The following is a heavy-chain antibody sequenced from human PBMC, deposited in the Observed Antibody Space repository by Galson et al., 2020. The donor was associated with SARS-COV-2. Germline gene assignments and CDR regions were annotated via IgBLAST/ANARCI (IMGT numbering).Heavy chain of an antibody. V-gene: IGHV3-11*03. CDR2: ISPSSDYT. CDR3: AGSHKNFWYNFDN. Sequence: KIGESLKISCTASGLIFSDYYMTWIRQAPGKGLEWISYISPSSDYTNYADSVRGRFTISRDNTKTFLFLHMDSLRAEDTAVYYCAGSHKNFWYNFDNWGQGALVTISS. D-gene: IGHD6-13*01. CDR1: GLIFSDYY. J-gene: IGHJ4*02.